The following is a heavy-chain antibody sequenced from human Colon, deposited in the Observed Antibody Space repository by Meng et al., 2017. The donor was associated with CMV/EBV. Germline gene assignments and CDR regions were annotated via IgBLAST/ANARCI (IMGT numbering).Heavy chain of an antibody. CDR1: GDSISGYY. D-gene: IGHD2-2*01. CDR3: ARAPGEGRSTSAEGYLDN. J-gene: IGHJ4*01. V-gene: IGHV4-59*01. Sequence: SETLSLTCTVSGDSISGYYWSWLRQAPGRGLEWIGYVYYSGSANYNPSLKSRVTIAVDRSKNNFSLKLTAVNAADTAVYYCARAPGEGRSTSAEGYLDNWGHGTLVTVSS. CDR2: VYYSGSA.